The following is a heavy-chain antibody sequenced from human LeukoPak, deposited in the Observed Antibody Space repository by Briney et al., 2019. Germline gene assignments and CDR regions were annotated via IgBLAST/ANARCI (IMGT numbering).Heavy chain of an antibody. CDR1: GYSFTNYW. D-gene: IGHD6-13*01. V-gene: IGHV5-51*01. CDR2: IYPGDSDT. CDR3: ARQVLYSSSWSLDP. J-gene: IGHJ5*02. Sequence: GESLKISCKGYGYSFTNYWIGWVRQTPGKALEWMGIIYPGDSDTRYSPSFQGQVTSSADKSISTTSLQWSSLKASDTAMYYCARQVLYSSSWSLDPWGQGTLVTVSS.